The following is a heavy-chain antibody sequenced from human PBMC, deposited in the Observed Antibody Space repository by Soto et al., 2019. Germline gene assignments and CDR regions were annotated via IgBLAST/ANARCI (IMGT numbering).Heavy chain of an antibody. V-gene: IGHV1-2*02. CDR1: GYSFTDYY. D-gene: IGHD3-22*01. J-gene: IGHJ5*02. CDR3: ARGTFDSSGNYFAGWFGP. CDR2: IIPNNGGT. Sequence: QVQLEQSGAEVKKPGASVKVSCKASGYSFTDYYIHWVRQAPGQGLEWMGWIIPNNGGTKHAQKFQDRVTMTRDTSITTAYMELSRLRSDDTAVYYCARGTFDSSGNYFAGWFGPWGQGTLVTVSS.